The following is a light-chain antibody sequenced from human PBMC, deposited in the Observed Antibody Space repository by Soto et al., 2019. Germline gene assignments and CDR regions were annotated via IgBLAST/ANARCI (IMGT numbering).Light chain of an antibody. V-gene: IGKV3-15*01. CDR1: QSVNSN. CDR3: QQYDNWPPWT. CDR2: GAS. J-gene: IGKJ1*01. Sequence: EIVMTQSPATLSVSPGERVTLSCRASQSVNSNVAWYQQKPGQVPRVLIYGASTRATGIPARFSGSGSGTEFTLTTTNLQPEDFAVYHCQQYDNWPPWTFGQGTKVEIK.